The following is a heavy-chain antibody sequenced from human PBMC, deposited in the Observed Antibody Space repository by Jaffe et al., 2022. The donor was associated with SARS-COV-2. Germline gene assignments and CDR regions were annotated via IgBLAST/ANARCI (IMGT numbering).Heavy chain of an antibody. V-gene: IGHV1-2*02. CDR3: ARAGTGYSYGLDAFDI. CDR1: GYTFTGYY. J-gene: IGHJ3*02. CDR2: INPNSGGT. D-gene: IGHD5-18*01. Sequence: QVQLVQSGAEVKKPGASVKVSCKASGYTFTGYYMHWVRQAPGQGLEWMGWINPNSGGTNYAQKFQGRVTMTRDTSISTAYMELSRLRSDDTAVYYCARAGTGYSYGLDAFDIWGQGTMVTVSS.